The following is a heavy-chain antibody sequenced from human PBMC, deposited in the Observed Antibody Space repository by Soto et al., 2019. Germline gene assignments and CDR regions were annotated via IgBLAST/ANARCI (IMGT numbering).Heavy chain of an antibody. J-gene: IGHJ6*02. Sequence: PGGSLRLSCAASGFTFSDYYMSWIRQAPGKGLEWVSYISSSSSYTNYADSVKGRFTISRDNAKNSLYLQMNSLRAEDTAVYYCARWDVVVPAATPFPYYYGMDVWGQGTTVTVSS. CDR1: GFTFSDYY. D-gene: IGHD2-2*01. V-gene: IGHV3-11*06. CDR2: ISSSSSYT. CDR3: ARWDVVVPAATPFPYYYGMDV.